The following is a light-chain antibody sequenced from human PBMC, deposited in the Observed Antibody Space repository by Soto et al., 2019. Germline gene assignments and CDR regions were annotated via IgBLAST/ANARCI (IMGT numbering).Light chain of an antibody. CDR2: DTS. Sequence: EIVMTQSPATLSVSPGERVTLSCRASQSVSRFLAWYQQRPGQAPRLLIYDTSTRATGVPARFSGSGSGTEFSLTISGLQSQDFAVYYCQQYDNWPPCTFGQGTKLEVK. V-gene: IGKV3-15*01. J-gene: IGKJ2*02. CDR1: QSVSRF. CDR3: QQYDNWPPCT.